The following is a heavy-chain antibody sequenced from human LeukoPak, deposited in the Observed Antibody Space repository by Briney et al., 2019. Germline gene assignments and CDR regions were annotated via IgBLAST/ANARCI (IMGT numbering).Heavy chain of an antibody. Sequence: RASVKVSCKASGYTFINYYIHWVRQAPGQGLEWMGIINPSAGSTTYAQNFQGRVTRTRDTSTNTVYMELSSLRSEDTAVYYCARQRDSNWFDPWGQGTLVTVSS. CDR1: GYTFINYY. CDR3: ARQRDSNWFDP. CDR2: INPSAGST. J-gene: IGHJ5*02. V-gene: IGHV1-46*01. D-gene: IGHD4-11*01.